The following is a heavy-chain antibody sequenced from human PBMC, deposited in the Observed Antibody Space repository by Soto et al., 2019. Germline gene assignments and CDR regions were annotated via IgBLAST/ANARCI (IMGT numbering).Heavy chain of an antibody. V-gene: IGHV3-23*01. Sequence: GGSLRLSCAASGFTFSSYAMSWVRQAPGKGLEWVSAISGSGGSTYYADSVKGRFTISRDNSKNTLYLQMNSLRAEDTAVYYCAKDRRGSYSAEYFQHWSQGTLVTVSS. CDR3: AKDRRGSYSAEYFQH. D-gene: IGHD1-26*01. J-gene: IGHJ1*01. CDR1: GFTFSSYA. CDR2: ISGSGGST.